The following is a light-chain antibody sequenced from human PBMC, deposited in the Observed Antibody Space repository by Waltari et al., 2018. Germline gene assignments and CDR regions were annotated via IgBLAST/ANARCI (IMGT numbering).Light chain of an antibody. Sequence: IQLTQSPSSRSASVGDRVTITCRDSQGISSYLAWYQQKPGKAPKLLIYAASTLQSGVPSRFSGIGSGSDFTLTIGSLQPEDFAIYFCHQFNSHPYTFGQGTKLEI. CDR1: QGISSY. CDR3: HQFNSHPYT. J-gene: IGKJ2*01. V-gene: IGKV1-9*01. CDR2: AAS.